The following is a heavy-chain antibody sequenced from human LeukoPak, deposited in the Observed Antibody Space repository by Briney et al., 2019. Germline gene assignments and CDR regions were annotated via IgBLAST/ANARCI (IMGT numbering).Heavy chain of an antibody. V-gene: IGHV4-59*08. CDR2: IYYSGST. D-gene: IGHD3-22*01. CDR1: GGSISSYY. CDR3: ARLGYYYDSSGYLFDY. Sequence: ASETLSLTCTVSGGSISSYYWSWIRQPPGKGLEWIGYIYYSGSTNYNPSLKSRVTISVDTSKNQFSLKLSSVTAADTAVYYCARLGYYYDSSGYLFDYWGQGTLVTVSS. J-gene: IGHJ4*02.